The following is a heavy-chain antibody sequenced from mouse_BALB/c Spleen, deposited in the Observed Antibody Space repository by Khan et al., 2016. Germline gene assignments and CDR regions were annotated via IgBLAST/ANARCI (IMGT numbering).Heavy chain of an antibody. CDR1: GFSLTGYG. Sequence: QVQLKPSGPGLVAPSQSLSITCTVSGFSLTGYGVNWVRQPPGKGLEWLGKIWADGRTAYNSALKSRGSISKDNSTSQVVLKMNSLQTDDTANYYCSSDYDGFAYWGQGTLVIVSA. CDR2: IWADGRT. J-gene: IGHJ3*01. V-gene: IGHV2-6-7*01. CDR3: SSDYDGFAY. D-gene: IGHD2-12*01.